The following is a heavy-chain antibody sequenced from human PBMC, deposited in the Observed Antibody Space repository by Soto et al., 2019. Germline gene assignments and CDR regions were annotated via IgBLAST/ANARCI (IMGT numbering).Heavy chain of an antibody. CDR3: AGGEQLVGYYYYGMDV. J-gene: IGHJ6*02. Sequence: QVQLVQSGAEVKKPGSSVKVSCKASGGTFSSYAISWVRQAPGQGLEWMGGIIPIFGTANYAQKFQGRVTITADESTSTAYRELSSLRSEDTAVYYCAGGEQLVGYYYYGMDVWGQGTTGNVSS. CDR2: IIPIFGTA. CDR1: GGTFSSYA. D-gene: IGHD6-6*01. V-gene: IGHV1-69*01.